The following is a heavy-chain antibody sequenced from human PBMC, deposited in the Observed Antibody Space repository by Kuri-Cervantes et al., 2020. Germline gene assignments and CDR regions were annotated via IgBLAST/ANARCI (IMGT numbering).Heavy chain of an antibody. CDR3: ARDRDYGDYHYYYGMDV. CDR2: ISSSRSYM. CDR1: GFTFSSYS. V-gene: IGHV3-21*01. J-gene: IGHJ6*02. Sequence: GESLKISCAASGFTFSSYSMNWVRQAPGKGLEWVSSISSSRSYMYYADSVKGRFTISRDNAKNSLYLQMNSLRAEDTAVYYCARDRDYGDYHYYYGMDVWGQGTTVTVSS. D-gene: IGHD4-17*01.